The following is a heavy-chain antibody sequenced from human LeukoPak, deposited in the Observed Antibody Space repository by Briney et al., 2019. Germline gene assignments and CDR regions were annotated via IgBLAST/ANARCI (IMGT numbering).Heavy chain of an antibody. CDR2: IGLGSGDT. J-gene: IGHJ5*02. CDR1: GFPFSSST. Sequence: SVKVSCKTSGFPFSSSTVQWVRQARGQRLEWLGWIGLGSGDTKYAQRVQERLTISRDMSTSTVYMELSSLRSEDTAVYYCAAERYTGGCCWFDPWGQGTLVTVSS. CDR3: AAERYTGGCCWFDP. V-gene: IGHV1-58*01. D-gene: IGHD1-1*01.